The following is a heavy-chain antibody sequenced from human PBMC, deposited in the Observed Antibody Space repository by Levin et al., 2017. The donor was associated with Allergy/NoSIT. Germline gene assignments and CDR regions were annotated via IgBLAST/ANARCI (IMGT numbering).Heavy chain of an antibody. CDR3: ARGRSTQLN. J-gene: IGHJ4*02. V-gene: IGHV3-7*04. Sequence: PGGSLRLSCAASGFSFGSYWMSWVRQAPGKGLEWLANIKQDGTKKTYVDSVKGRFTISRDNAKNSLSLQMSSLRAEDTAVYYCARGRSTQLNWGQGTLVIVSS. CDR1: GFSFGSYW. D-gene: IGHD5/OR15-5a*01. CDR2: IKQDGTKK.